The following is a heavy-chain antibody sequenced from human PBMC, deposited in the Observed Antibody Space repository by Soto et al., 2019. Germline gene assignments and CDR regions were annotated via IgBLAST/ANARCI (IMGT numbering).Heavy chain of an antibody. Sequence: QAHLAQSGSEVKKPGSSVTVSCKASGGTFNSYGISWVRQAPGQGLDWMGVIIPLYGTVNYAQKFQGRVSITAEKSTRTDYMDLNSLRSDATAVYSCARVRVIRGVIPSHFGLWGQGTLVTVSS. CDR3: ARVRVIRGVIPSHFGL. J-gene: IGHJ4*02. CDR1: GGTFNSYG. CDR2: IIPLYGTV. V-gene: IGHV1-69*06. D-gene: IGHD3-10*01.